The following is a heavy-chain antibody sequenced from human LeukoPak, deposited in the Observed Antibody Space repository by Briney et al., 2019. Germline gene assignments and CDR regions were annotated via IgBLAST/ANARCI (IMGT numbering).Heavy chain of an antibody. V-gene: IGHV1-2*02. J-gene: IGHJ4*02. CDR3: ARVRLADERAWAY. CDR2: ITPKSGDT. CDR1: GYTFSDFY. D-gene: IGHD3-3*02. Sequence: RASVKVSCKASGYTFSDFYIHWVRQAPGQGLEYVGWITPKSGDTYSPQRFQGRVTMTSDASISTAYMELSSLRSDDTAVYFCARVRLADERAWAYWGQGTLVTVSS.